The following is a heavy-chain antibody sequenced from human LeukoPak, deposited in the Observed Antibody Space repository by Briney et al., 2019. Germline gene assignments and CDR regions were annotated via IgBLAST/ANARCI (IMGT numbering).Heavy chain of an antibody. V-gene: IGHV1-69*05. CDR2: IIPIFGTA. Sequence: SVKVSCKASGGTFSSYAISWVRQAPGQGLEWMGGIIPIFGTANYAQKFQGRVTITTDESTSTAYMELSSLKSADTAVYYCAAGRLYGLLDFWGQGTLVAVSS. J-gene: IGHJ4*02. CDR1: GGTFSSYA. CDR3: AAGRLYGLLDF. D-gene: IGHD3-16*01.